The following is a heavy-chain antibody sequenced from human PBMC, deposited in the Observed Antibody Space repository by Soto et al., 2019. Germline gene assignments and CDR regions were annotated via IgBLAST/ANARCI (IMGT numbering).Heavy chain of an antibody. CDR3: ARGNYDILTGQVPYYYYGMDV. J-gene: IGHJ6*02. V-gene: IGHV3-33*01. D-gene: IGHD3-9*01. CDR1: GFTFSSYG. Sequence: QVQLVESGGGVVQPGRSLRLSCAASGFTFSSYGMHWVRQAPGKGLEWVAVIWYDGSNKYYADSVKGRFTISRDNSKNTLYLRMNSVRAEDTAVYYCARGNYDILTGQVPYYYYGMDVWGQGTTVTVSS. CDR2: IWYDGSNK.